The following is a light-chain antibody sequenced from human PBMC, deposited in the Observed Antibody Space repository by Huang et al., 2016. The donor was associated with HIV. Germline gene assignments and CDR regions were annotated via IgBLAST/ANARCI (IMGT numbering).Light chain of an antibody. CDR2: GAS. CDR1: QSVSNNY. CDR3: QQYGRAPLT. Sequence: EIVLTQSPGTLSLSPGERATLSCRASQSVSNNYVTWYRQKPGQAPGLLVYGASSRAPGTPDRFSGSGSGTDFTLTISRLEPEDFAVYYCQQYGRAPLTFGGGTRVEIK. J-gene: IGKJ4*01. V-gene: IGKV3-20*01.